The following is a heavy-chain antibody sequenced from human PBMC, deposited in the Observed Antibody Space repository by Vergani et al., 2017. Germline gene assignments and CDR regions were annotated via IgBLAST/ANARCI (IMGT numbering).Heavy chain of an antibody. CDR1: GFTSSYYG. CDR2: ISYDGTQK. Sequence: QVHLVESGGGVVQPGRSLRLSCEVSGFTSSYYGMHWVRQAPGKGLEWVAVISYDGTQKYYADSVKGRFTITRDNSKSTLYLQMNSLITEDTAMYYFATKSCCTPLCHVWLFRQWGQGTLVTVSS. CDR3: ATKSCCTPLCHVWLFRQ. D-gene: IGHD3-10*01. J-gene: IGHJ1*01. V-gene: IGHV3-30*03.